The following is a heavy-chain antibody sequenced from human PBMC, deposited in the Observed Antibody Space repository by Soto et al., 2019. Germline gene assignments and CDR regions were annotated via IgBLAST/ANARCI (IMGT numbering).Heavy chain of an antibody. D-gene: IGHD3-22*01. J-gene: IGHJ4*02. CDR2: IIPIFGTA. CDR1: GGTFSSYA. V-gene: IGHV1-69*13. CDR3: ARGDYDSSGYYYVLDY. Sequence: GASVKVSCKASGGTFSSYAISWVRQAPGQGLEWMGGIIPIFGTANYAQKFQGRVTITADESTSTAYMELSSLRSEDTAVYYCARGDYDSSGYYYVLDYWGQGTLVTVSS.